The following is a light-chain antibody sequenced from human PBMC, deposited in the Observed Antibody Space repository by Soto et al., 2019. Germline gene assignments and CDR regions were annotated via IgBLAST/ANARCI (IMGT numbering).Light chain of an antibody. CDR1: SSDVGAYNY. J-gene: IGLJ1*01. Sequence: QSVLTQPASVSGSPGQSITISCAGTSSDVGAYNYVSWYQQHPGKAPKLMIYEVSNRPSGVSNRFSGSKSGDTASLTISGLQAEDEAAYYSTSYKNSSTLGVFGTGTKVTVL. CDR3: TSYKNSSTLGV. CDR2: EVS. V-gene: IGLV2-14*01.